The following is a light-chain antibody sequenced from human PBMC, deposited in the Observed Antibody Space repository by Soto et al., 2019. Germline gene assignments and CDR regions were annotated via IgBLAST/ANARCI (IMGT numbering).Light chain of an antibody. J-gene: IGKJ1*01. Sequence: EIVMTQSPATLSVSPGERATLSCRASQRVSSNLAWFQQKPGQAPRLLIYGASTRATGIPARFSGSGSGTGFTLTISSLKNEDFVTYYCLKDYNYPWTVGQGTKVDI. CDR1: QRVSSN. CDR2: GAS. V-gene: IGKV3-15*01. CDR3: LKDYNYPWT.